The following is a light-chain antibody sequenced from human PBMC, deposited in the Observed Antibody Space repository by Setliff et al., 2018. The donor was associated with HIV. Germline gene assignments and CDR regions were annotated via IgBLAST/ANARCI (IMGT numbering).Light chain of an antibody. Sequence: QSALTQPASVSGSPGQSITISCTGTSSDVGGYNYVSWYQQHPGKAPKLMIYEVSNRPSGVSDRFSGSKPGNTASLTISGLQTEDEADYFCSSYTSSSPLDVFGTGTKVTVL. CDR2: EVS. CDR3: SSYTSSSPLDV. V-gene: IGLV2-14*01. J-gene: IGLJ1*01. CDR1: SSDVGGYNY.